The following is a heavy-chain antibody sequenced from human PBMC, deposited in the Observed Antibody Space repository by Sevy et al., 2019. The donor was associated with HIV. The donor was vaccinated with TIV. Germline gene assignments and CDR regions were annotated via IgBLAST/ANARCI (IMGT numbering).Heavy chain of an antibody. CDR3: AREASDFWSGTRGTYYYYMDV. CDR1: GYTFTGYY. J-gene: IGHJ6*03. V-gene: IGHV1-2*02. D-gene: IGHD3-3*01. Sequence: ASVKVSCKASGYTFTGYYMHWVRQAPGQGLEWMGWINPNSGGTNYAQKFQGRVTMTRDTSISTAYMELSRLRSDDTAVYYCAREASDFWSGTRGTYYYYMDVWGKGTTVTVSS. CDR2: INPNSGGT.